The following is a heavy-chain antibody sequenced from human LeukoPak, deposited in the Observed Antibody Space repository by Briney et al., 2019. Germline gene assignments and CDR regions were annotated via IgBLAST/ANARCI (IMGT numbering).Heavy chain of an antibody. CDR1: GFTFSSYG. J-gene: IGHJ4*02. D-gene: IGHD1-14*01. CDR3: AKDTYGPDDY. V-gene: IGHV3-23*01. CDR2: ISGSGGST. Sequence: GGTLRLSCAASGFTFSSYGMSWVRQAPGKGLEWVSAISGSGGSTYYADSVKGRFTISRDNSKNSVYLQMNSLRGEDTGVYYCAKDTYGPDDYWGQGTLVTVSS.